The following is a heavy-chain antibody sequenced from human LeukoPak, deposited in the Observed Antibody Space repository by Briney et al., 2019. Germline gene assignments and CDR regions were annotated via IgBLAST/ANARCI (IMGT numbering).Heavy chain of an antibody. Sequence: LAGGSLRLSCAASGFIFSSYNMNWVRQAPGKGLEWVSYITPRSRTIYYADSVKGRFTISRDNAKNSLYLQMNSLRAEDTAVYYCARERAYDDVDTAIGWHAFDIWGQGTMVTVSS. CDR3: ARERAYDDVDTAIGWHAFDI. J-gene: IGHJ3*02. V-gene: IGHV3-48*01. D-gene: IGHD5-18*01. CDR2: ITPRSRTI. CDR1: GFIFSSYN.